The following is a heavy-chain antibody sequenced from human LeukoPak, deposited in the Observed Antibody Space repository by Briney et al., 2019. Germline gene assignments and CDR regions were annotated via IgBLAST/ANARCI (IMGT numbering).Heavy chain of an antibody. Sequence: GGSLRLSCAASGFTVSSTYMNWVRQAPGKGLEWVSVIYSGGSTYYADSVKGRFAISRDNSKNTLYLQMNSLRAEDTAVYYCARDRLYSSSSEDYWGQGTLVTVSS. D-gene: IGHD6-6*01. V-gene: IGHV3-53*01. CDR2: IYSGGST. CDR3: ARDRLYSSSSEDY. J-gene: IGHJ4*02. CDR1: GFTVSSTY.